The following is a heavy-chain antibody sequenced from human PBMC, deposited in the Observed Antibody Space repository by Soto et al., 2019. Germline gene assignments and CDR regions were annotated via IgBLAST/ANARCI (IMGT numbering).Heavy chain of an antibody. D-gene: IGHD6-13*01. J-gene: IGHJ6*02. CDR1: GFTFSSYG. CDR2: ISYDGSNK. V-gene: IGHV3-30*18. CDR3: AKDRQPLPSRIYYYYYGMDV. Sequence: PGGSLRLFCAASGFTFSSYGMHWVRQAPGKGLEWVAVISYDGSNKYYADSVKGRFTISRDNSKNTLYLQMNSLRAEETAVYYCAKDRQPLPSRIYYYYYGMDVWGQGTTVTVSS.